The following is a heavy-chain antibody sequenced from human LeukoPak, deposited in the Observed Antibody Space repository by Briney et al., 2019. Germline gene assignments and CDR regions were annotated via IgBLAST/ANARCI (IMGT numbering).Heavy chain of an antibody. Sequence: GGCLRLSCAASGFAFSSYGMQWVRQAPGKGLEWVALIWYDGSDKYYADSMKGRFTISRDNSKNMLYLQKNSLRAEDTAVYYCARVHGYYFDYWGQGTLVTVSS. J-gene: IGHJ4*02. V-gene: IGHV3-33*01. CDR3: ARVHGYYFDY. CDR2: IWYDGSDK. CDR1: GFAFSSYG.